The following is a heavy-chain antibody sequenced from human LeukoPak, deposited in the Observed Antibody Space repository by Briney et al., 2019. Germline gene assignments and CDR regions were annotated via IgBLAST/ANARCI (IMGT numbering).Heavy chain of an antibody. CDR1: GGSFSGYY. V-gene: IGHV4-34*01. J-gene: IGHJ4*02. CDR2: INHSGST. CDR3: ARGEGYYYDSSGYYLFDY. Sequence: SETLSLTCGVYGGSFSGYYWSWIRQPPGKGLEWIGEINHSGSTNYNPSLKSRVTISVDTSKNQFSLKLSSVTAADTAVYYCARGEGYYYDSSGYYLFDYWGQGTLVTVSS. D-gene: IGHD3-22*01.